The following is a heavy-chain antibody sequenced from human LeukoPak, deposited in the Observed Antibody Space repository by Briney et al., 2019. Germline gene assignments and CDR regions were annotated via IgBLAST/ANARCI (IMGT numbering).Heavy chain of an antibody. CDR2: IYYSGST. D-gene: IGHD6-25*01. CDR3: ARRPAFVRSEGYFDY. CDR1: GGSISSSSYY. J-gene: IGHJ4*02. Sequence: PSETLSLTCTVSGGSISSSSYYWGWIRQPPGKGLEWVGSIYYSGSTYYNPSLKSRVTISVDTSKNQFSLKLSSVTAADTAVYYCARRPAFVRSEGYFDYWGQGTLVTVSS. V-gene: IGHV4-39*07.